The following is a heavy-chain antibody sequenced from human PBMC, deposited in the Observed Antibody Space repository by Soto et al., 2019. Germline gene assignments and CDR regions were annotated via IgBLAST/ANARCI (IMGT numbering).Heavy chain of an antibody. CDR3: ARHGVVVVAATPRDYYYGMDV. CDR1: GFTFSSYA. Sequence: LRLSCAASGFTFSSYAMSWVRQAPGKGLEWVSAISGSGGSTYYADSVKGRFTISRDNSKNTLYLQMNSLRAEDTAVYYCARHGVVVVAATPRDYYYGMDVWGQGTTVTVSS. J-gene: IGHJ6*02. CDR2: ISGSGGST. V-gene: IGHV3-23*01. D-gene: IGHD2-15*01.